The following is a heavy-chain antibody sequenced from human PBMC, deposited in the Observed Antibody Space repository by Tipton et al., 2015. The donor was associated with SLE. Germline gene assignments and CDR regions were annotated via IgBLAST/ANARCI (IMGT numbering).Heavy chain of an antibody. D-gene: IGHD1-26*01. CDR3: ARWEVLDWYFDL. CDR2: RSTYNGDT. CDR1: GYTFPTYG. Sequence: QSGPEVKKPGASVKVSCKAPGYTFPTYGISWVRQAPGQGLEWMGWRSTYNGDTTYALKLQGRVTMTADTSTSTAYMELRSLRSDDTAVYYCARWEVLDWYFDLWGRGTLVTISS. J-gene: IGHJ2*01. V-gene: IGHV1-18*01.